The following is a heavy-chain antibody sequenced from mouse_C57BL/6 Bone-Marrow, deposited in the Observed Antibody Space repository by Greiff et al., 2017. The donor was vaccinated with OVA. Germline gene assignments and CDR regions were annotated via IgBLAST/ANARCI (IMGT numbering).Heavy chain of an antibody. CDR2: SSDGGSYT. CDR3: ARDQGVVALYWYFDV. D-gene: IGHD1-1*01. Sequence: EVKLVESGGGLVKPGGSLKLSCAASGFTFSSYAMSWVRQTPEKRLEWVATSSDGGSYTYYPDNVKGRFTISRDNAKNNLYLQMSHLKSEDTAMYYCARDQGVVALYWYFDVWGTGTTVTVSS. J-gene: IGHJ1*03. V-gene: IGHV5-4*01. CDR1: GFTFSSYA.